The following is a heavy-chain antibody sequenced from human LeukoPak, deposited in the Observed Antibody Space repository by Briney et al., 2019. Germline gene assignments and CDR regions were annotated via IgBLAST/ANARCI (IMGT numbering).Heavy chain of an antibody. J-gene: IGHJ4*02. D-gene: IGHD2-15*01. CDR2: ISSSGSVI. CDR1: GFTFSTFS. CDR3: AGRHCSGGGCYFAGADPFDY. V-gene: IGHV3-48*01. Sequence: GGSLRLSCAASGFTFSTFSMNWVRQAPGKGLEWLSYISSSGSVILYAESVKGRFTVSRDNAKDSLYLQMNSLRAEDTAVYFCAGRHCSGGGCYFAGADPFDYWGQGTLVTVSS.